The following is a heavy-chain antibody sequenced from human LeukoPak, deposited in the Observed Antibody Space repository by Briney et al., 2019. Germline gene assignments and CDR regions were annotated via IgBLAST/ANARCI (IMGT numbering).Heavy chain of an antibody. CDR2: INTDGSST. J-gene: IGHJ6*02. V-gene: IGHV3-74*01. D-gene: IGHD2-15*01. Sequence: GGSLRLSCAASGFTFSSYWMHWVRQAPGKGLVWVSRINTDGSSTSYADSVKGRFTISRDNAKNTLYLQMNSLRAVDTAVYYCASEILGYYYGMDVWGQGTTVTVSS. CDR3: ASEILGYYYGMDV. CDR1: GFTFSSYW.